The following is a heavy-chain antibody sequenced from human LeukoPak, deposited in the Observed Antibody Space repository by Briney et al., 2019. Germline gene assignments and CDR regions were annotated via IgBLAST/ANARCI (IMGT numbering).Heavy chain of an antibody. D-gene: IGHD4-23*01. Sequence: GGSLRLSCTASGFTFRSYDMHWVRQAPGKGLEWVTYIRYDGSSNYFADSVKGRFAISRDNSKNTLYLQMNSLRAEDTAVYYCAKERKLLPFDCWGQGTLVTVSS. J-gene: IGHJ4*02. V-gene: IGHV3-30*02. CDR2: IRYDGSSN. CDR1: GFTFRSYD. CDR3: AKERKLLPFDC.